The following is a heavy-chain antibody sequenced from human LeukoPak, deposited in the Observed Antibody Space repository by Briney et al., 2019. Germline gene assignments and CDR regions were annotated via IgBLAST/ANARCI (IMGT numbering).Heavy chain of an antibody. CDR3: ARALGRNYDSSTYSESIDY. CDR2: ISSSGSTI. Sequence: GGSLRLSCAASGFTFSDYYMSWIRQAPGKGLEWVSYISSSGSTIYYADSVKGRFTISRDNAKNSLYLQMSSLRAEDTAVYYCARALGRNYDSSTYSESIDYWGQGTLVTVSS. D-gene: IGHD3-22*01. V-gene: IGHV3-11*04. CDR1: GFTFSDYY. J-gene: IGHJ4*02.